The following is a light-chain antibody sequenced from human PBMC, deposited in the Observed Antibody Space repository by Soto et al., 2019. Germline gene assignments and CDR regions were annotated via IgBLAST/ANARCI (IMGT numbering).Light chain of an antibody. V-gene: IGKV3-20*01. CDR2: RTS. CDR1: QSISSN. J-gene: IGKJ1*01. CDR3: QQYGSSPT. Sequence: EIVMTQSPATLSVSPGVRATLSCRASQSISSNLAWYQQKPGQAPRLLMFRTSSRATGFPARFSGSGSGTDFTLTISRLEPEDFAVYFCQQYGSSPTFGQGTKVDIK.